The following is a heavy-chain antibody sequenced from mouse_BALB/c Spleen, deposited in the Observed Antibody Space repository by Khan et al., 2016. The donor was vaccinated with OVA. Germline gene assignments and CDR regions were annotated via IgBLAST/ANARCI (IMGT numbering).Heavy chain of an antibody. CDR2: IYPGDGNT. D-gene: IGHD2-14*01. J-gene: IGHJ3*01. CDR1: GYAFSNYL. CDR3: ARSGYDYFDY. Sequence: QVQLQQSGAELVRPGSSVKISCKASGYAFSNYLMNWVKQGPGQGLEWIGQIYPGDGNTNYNGKFKDKATLTADQSSSTAYIQLSSLASEDSAVYFYARSGYDYFDYWGQGTLVTVSA. V-gene: IGHV1-80*01.